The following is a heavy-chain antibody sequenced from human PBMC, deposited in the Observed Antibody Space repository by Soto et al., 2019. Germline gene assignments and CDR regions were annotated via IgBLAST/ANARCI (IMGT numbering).Heavy chain of an antibody. Sequence: QVQLVQSGAEVKKPGSSVKVSCKASGGTFSSYTISWVRQAPGQGLEWMGRIIPILGIANYAQKFQGRVTITADNSTSTAYMELSSLRSEDTAVSYCATDPMTTVTTNAFDIWGQGTMVTVSS. J-gene: IGHJ3*02. CDR3: ATDPMTTVTTNAFDI. V-gene: IGHV1-69*08. D-gene: IGHD4-17*01. CDR1: GGTFSSYT. CDR2: IIPILGIA.